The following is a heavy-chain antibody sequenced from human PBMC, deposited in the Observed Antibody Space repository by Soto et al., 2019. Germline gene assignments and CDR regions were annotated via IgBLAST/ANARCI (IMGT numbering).Heavy chain of an antibody. CDR3: AGSYSSGCDFDY. V-gene: IGHV3-11*01. CDR2: ISSTGRTI. Sequence: CGSMRLSCGACGFSFSNYYMGGIRKDPGKGLEWVSYISSTGRTIYYADSVKGRFTVSRDNAQNSLSLKLNSLRVEDTAFYYCAGSYSSGCDFDYWRQRSQVTVSS. CDR1: GFSFSNYY. D-gene: IGHD6-19*01. J-gene: IGHJ4*02.